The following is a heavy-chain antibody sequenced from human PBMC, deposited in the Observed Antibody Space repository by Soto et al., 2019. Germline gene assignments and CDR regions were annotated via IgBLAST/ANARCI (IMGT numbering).Heavy chain of an antibody. Sequence: ASVKVSCKASGYTFTSHDINWVRQASGHGLEWMGWMKPNNGNTGYAQKFQGRVTMTRDTSMNTAYMELSSLRSDDTAVYYCVRGDYGGNSDPHWGQGTLVTVSS. J-gene: IGHJ1*01. V-gene: IGHV1-8*01. CDR3: VRGDYGGNSDPH. D-gene: IGHD4-17*01. CDR1: GYTFTSHD. CDR2: MKPNNGNT.